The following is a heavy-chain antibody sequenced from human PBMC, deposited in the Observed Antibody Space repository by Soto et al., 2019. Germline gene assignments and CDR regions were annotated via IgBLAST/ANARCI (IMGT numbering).Heavy chain of an antibody. J-gene: IGHJ5*02. CDR1: GFTFSSYA. D-gene: IGHD3-3*01. CDR3: AKDPQYYDFWSGYCCGFDP. V-gene: IGHV3-23*01. Sequence: GGSLRLSCAASGFTFSSYAMSWVRQAPGKGLEWVSAISGSGGSTYYADSVKGRFTISRDNSKNTLYLQMNSLRAEDTAVYYCAKDPQYYDFWSGYCCGFDPWGQGTLVTVSS. CDR2: ISGSGGST.